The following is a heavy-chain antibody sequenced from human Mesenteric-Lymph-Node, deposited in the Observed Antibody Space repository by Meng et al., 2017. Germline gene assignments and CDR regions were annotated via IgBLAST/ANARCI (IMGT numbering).Heavy chain of an antibody. Sequence: GESLKISCAASGFTFSNAWMSWVRQAPGKGLEWVGRIKSKTDGGTTDYAAPVKGRFTISRDDSKNTLYLQMNSLKTEDTAVYYCTTGYVVVAATPDYFDYWGQGTLVTVSS. CDR2: IKSKTDGGTT. J-gene: IGHJ4*02. D-gene: IGHD2-15*01. CDR3: TTGYVVVAATPDYFDY. CDR1: GFTFSNAW. V-gene: IGHV3-15*01.